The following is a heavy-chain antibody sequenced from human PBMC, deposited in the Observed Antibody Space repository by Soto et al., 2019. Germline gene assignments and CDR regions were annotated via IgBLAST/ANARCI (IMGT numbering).Heavy chain of an antibody. D-gene: IGHD2-15*01. V-gene: IGHV3-30-3*01. Sequence: SLRLSCAASGFTFSSYAMHWVRQAPGKGLEWVAVISYDGSNKYYADSVKGRFTISRDNSKNTLYLQMNSLRAEDTAVYYCACHVVVVALDVWGQGTTVTVSS. CDR2: ISYDGSNK. J-gene: IGHJ6*02. CDR3: ACHVVVVALDV. CDR1: GFTFSSYA.